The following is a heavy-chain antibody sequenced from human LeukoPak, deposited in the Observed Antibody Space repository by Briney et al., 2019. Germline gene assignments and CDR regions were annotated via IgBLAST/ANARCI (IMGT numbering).Heavy chain of an antibody. Sequence: PGGSLRLSCAASGITVSGNYMAWVRRAPGKGLEWASVIYSGGNTYHADSVKGRFSISRDNSKNTVYLQMNGLRVEDTAVYYCARLVTGTTVINSGWFDPWGRGTLVTVSS. J-gene: IGHJ5*02. CDR2: IYSGGNT. CDR1: GITVSGNY. CDR3: ARLVTGTTVINSGWFDP. D-gene: IGHD4-23*01. V-gene: IGHV3-66*04.